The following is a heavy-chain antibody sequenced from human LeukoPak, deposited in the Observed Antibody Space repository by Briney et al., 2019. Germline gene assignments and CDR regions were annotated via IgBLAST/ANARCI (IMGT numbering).Heavy chain of an antibody. D-gene: IGHD2-15*01. Sequence: PGGSLRLSCAASGFTFSSSAMSWVRQAPGKGLEWVSAISNNGGYTYYADSVQGRFTISRDNSKSTLCPQMNSLRAEDTAVYHCAKQLGYCSDGSCYFPYWGQGTLVTVSS. J-gene: IGHJ4*02. CDR1: GFTFSSSA. CDR3: AKQLGYCSDGSCYFPY. CDR2: ISNNGGYT. V-gene: IGHV3-23*01.